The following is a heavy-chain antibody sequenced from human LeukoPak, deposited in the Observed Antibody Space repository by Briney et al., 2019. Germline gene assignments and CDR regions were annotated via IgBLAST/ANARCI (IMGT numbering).Heavy chain of an antibody. V-gene: IGHV1-69*05. CDR2: IIPIFGTA. D-gene: IGHD3-22*01. Sequence: SVKVSCKASGGTFSSYAISWVRQAPGQGLEWMGGIIPIFGTASYAQKFQGRVTITTDESTSTAYMELSSLRSEDTAVYYCARLRGNYYDSSGYYGIDAFDIWGQGTMVTVSS. CDR1: GGTFSSYA. CDR3: ARLRGNYYDSSGYYGIDAFDI. J-gene: IGHJ3*02.